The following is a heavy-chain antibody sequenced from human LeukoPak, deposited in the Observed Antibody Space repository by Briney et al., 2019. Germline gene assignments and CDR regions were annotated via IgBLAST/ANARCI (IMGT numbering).Heavy chain of an antibody. Sequence: PGGSLRLSCAASRFTFSYYYHMSGVRQAPGKGLEWVSSITSGGDYIYYADSVRGRFTTSRDNAKNSLSLQLNSLRVEDTAVYYCARGHYDVLAASYKWTPDYWGQGTLVTVSS. CDR3: ARGHYDVLAASYKWTPDY. V-gene: IGHV3-21*01. CDR2: ITSGGDYI. D-gene: IGHD3-9*01. J-gene: IGHJ4*02. CDR1: RFTFSYYY.